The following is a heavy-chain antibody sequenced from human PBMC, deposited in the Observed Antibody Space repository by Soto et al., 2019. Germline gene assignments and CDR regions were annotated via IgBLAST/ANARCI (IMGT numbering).Heavy chain of an antibody. V-gene: IGHV4-4*07. CDR3: ARESEISERRIRGNWFDP. CDR1: GGSISSYY. J-gene: IGHJ5*02. Sequence: QVQLQESGPGLVKPSETLSLTCTVSGGSISSYYWSWIRQPAGKGLEWIGRIYTSGSTNYNPSLKSRVTMSVDTSKNQFSLKLSSVTAADTAVYYCARESEISERRIRGNWFDPWGQGTLVTVSS. CDR2: IYTSGST. D-gene: IGHD3-10*01.